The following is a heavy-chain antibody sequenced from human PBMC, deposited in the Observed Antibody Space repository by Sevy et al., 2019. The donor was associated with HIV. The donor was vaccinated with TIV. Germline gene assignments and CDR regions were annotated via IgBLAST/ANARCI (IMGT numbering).Heavy chain of an antibody. Sequence: GGSLRLSCAASGFTFADHTMHWVRQPPGKGLEWVSLISWDGGSTYYADSVKGRFTISRDNSKNSLFLQMNSLGAEDTALYYCAKDMAKGGGGAYYFDYWGQGTLVTVSS. V-gene: IGHV3-43*01. D-gene: IGHD3-16*01. CDR3: AKDMAKGGGGAYYFDY. CDR2: ISWDGGST. CDR1: GFTFADHT. J-gene: IGHJ4*02.